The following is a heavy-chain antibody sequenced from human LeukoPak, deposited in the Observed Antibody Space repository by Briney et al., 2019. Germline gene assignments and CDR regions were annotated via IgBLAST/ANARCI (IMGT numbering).Heavy chain of an antibody. Sequence: GGSLRLSCAASGFTFSSYAMHWVRQAPGKGLEWVAVISYDGSNKYYADSVKGRFTISRDNSKNTLYLQMNSLRAEDTAVYYRARASWFDPWGQGTLVTVSS. V-gene: IGHV3-30-3*01. J-gene: IGHJ5*02. CDR3: ARASWFDP. CDR1: GFTFSSYA. CDR2: ISYDGSNK.